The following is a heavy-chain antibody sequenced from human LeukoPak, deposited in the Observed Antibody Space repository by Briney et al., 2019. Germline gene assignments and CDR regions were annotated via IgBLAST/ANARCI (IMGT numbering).Heavy chain of an antibody. D-gene: IGHD6-13*01. J-gene: IGHJ6*02. CDR2: INPNSGGT. V-gene: IGHV1-2*04. CDR1: GYTLTGYY. Sequence: ASVKVSCKAPGYTLTGYYMHWVRQAPGQGLEWMGWINPNSGGTNYAQKFQGWVTMTRDTSISTAYMELSRLRSDDTAVYYCARGSSSWFGLELLANYYYYGMDVWGQGTTVTVSS. CDR3: ARGSSSWFGLELLANYYYYGMDV.